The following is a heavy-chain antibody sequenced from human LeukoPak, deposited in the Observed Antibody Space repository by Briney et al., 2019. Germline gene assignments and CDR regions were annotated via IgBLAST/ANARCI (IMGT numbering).Heavy chain of an antibody. J-gene: IGHJ4*02. Sequence: PSETLSLTCTVSGDPISSSSYYWGWIRQPPGKGLEWIGSFYYSGSTFYNPSLESRVTISVDTSKNQFSLKLSSVTAADTAVYYCARTYYYDSSGPYYWGQGTLVTVSS. CDR2: FYYSGST. CDR1: GDPISSSSYY. CDR3: ARTYYYDSSGPYY. V-gene: IGHV4-39*07. D-gene: IGHD3-22*01.